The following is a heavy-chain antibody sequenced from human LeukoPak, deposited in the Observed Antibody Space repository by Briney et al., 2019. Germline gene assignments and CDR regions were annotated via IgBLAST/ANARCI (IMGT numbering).Heavy chain of an antibody. CDR1: GYTFTGYY. V-gene: IGHV1-2*06. D-gene: IGHD3-22*01. CDR2: INPKSGGT. Sequence: ASVKVSCKASGYTFTGYYMHWVRQAPGQGLEWMGRINPKSGGTNYAQKFQGRVTMTRDTSISTAYMELSRLRSDDTAVYYCARGGPRITMIVVVITTFDYWGQGTLVTVSS. CDR3: ARGGPRITMIVVVITTFDY. J-gene: IGHJ4*02.